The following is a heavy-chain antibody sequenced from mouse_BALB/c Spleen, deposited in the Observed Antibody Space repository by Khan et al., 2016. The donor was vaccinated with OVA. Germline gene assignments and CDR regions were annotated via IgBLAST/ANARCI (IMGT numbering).Heavy chain of an antibody. CDR1: GFSLTNYG. Sequence: QVQLKESGPGLVAPSQSLSITCTISGFSLTNYGVHWVRQPPGKGLEWLVVIWSDGSTTYNSALKSRLTTSKDNSKSQVFLKMNSLQTDDTAVYFCASQPYYHYNIMDYWGQGTSVTVPS. D-gene: IGHD2-10*01. CDR2: IWSDGST. V-gene: IGHV2-6-1*01. J-gene: IGHJ4*01. CDR3: ASQPYYHYNIMDY.